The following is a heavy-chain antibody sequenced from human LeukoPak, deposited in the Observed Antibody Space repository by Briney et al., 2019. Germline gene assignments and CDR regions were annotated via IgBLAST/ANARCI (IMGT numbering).Heavy chain of an antibody. D-gene: IGHD2-21*01. Sequence: GGSLRLSCAASGFTFSSYAMNWVRQAPGKRLEWVSSIIGGGSNTYHADSVKGRFTISRDNAKNSLFLQMDSLGADDAAVYYCARDRGRIVIPSVSPNTGAFDIWGQGTMVTFSS. CDR3: ARDRGRIVIPSVSPNTGAFDI. V-gene: IGHV3-23*01. J-gene: IGHJ3*02. CDR2: IIGGGSNT. CDR1: GFTFSSYA.